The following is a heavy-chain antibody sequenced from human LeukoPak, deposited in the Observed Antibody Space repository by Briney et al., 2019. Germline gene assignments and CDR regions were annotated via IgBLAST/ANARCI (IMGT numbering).Heavy chain of an antibody. Sequence: PSETLSLTCTVSGGSISSYYWSWIRQPPGKGLEWIGYIYYSGSTNYNPSLKSRVTISVDTSKNQFSLKLSSVTAADTAVYYCARVRLYSSSSYFDYWGQGTLVTGSS. D-gene: IGHD6-6*01. V-gene: IGHV4-59*01. J-gene: IGHJ4*02. CDR1: GGSISSYY. CDR3: ARVRLYSSSSYFDY. CDR2: IYYSGST.